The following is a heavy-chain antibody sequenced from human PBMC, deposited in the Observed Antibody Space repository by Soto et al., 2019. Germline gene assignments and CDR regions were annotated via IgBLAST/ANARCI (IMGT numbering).Heavy chain of an antibody. CDR1: GFTFSAFW. Sequence: EVQLVESGGNLVQPGGSLRLSCAASGFTFSAFWMSWVRRAPGRGLEWVANIKEDGSETYYVDSVEGRFTISRDNAKKSLYLQMNRLRAADTALYYCARGGSHSSDSWGQGALVTVSS. D-gene: IGHD1-26*01. J-gene: IGHJ4*02. CDR3: ARGGSHSSDS. V-gene: IGHV3-7*05. CDR2: IKEDGSET.